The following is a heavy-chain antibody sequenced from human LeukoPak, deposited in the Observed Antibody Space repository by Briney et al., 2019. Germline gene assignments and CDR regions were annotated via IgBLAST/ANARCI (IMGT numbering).Heavy chain of an antibody. D-gene: IGHD6-13*01. CDR1: GGSINFYY. CDR3: ARGIADPYSFDS. Sequence: PSETLSLTCTVSGGSINFYYWSWIRQPAGKGLEWIGRIYSTGSTNYSPSLKNRVTMSVDKSKNQFSLNLSSVTAADTAVYYCARGIADPYSFDSWGQGTLVTVSS. CDR2: IYSTGST. J-gene: IGHJ4*02. V-gene: IGHV4-4*07.